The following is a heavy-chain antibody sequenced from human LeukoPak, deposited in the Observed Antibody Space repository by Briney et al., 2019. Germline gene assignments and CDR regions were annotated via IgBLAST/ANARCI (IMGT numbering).Heavy chain of an antibody. CDR1: GGSISSYY. D-gene: IGHD6-13*01. Sequence: SETLSLTCTVSGGSISSYYWSWIRQLPGKGLEWIGYIYYSGSTNYNPSLKSRVTISVDTSKNQFSLKLTSVTAADTAVYYCASRGVAAAYDAFDIWGQGTVVTVSS. CDR2: IYYSGST. J-gene: IGHJ3*02. V-gene: IGHV4-59*08. CDR3: ASRGVAAAYDAFDI.